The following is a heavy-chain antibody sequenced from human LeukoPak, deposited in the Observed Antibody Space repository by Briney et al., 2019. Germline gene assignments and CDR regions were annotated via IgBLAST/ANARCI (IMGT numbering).Heavy chain of an antibody. D-gene: IGHD3-10*01. CDR3: AKDHNLMYYYGSGSYDPFDY. V-gene: IGHV3-30*18. J-gene: IGHJ4*02. CDR2: ISYDGSNK. CDR1: GFTFSSYG. Sequence: PGRSLRLSCAASGFTFSSYGMHWVRQAPGKGLEWVAVISYDGSNKYYADSVKGRFTISRDNSKNTLYLQMNSLRAEDTAVYYCAKDHNLMYYYGSGSYDPFDYWGQGTLVTVSS.